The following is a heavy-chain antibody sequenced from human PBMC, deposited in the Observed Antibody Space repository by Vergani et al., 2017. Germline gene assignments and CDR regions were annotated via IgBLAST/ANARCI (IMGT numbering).Heavy chain of an antibody. CDR1: GGTFSSYT. V-gene: IGHV1-69*08. Sequence: QVQLVQSGAEVKKPGSSVKVSCKASGGTFSSYTISWVRQAPGQGLEWMGRIIPILGIANYAQKFQGRVTITADKSTSTAYMELSSLRAEDTAVYYCARDLRIAARPNPSSSWSDNDYWGQGTLVTVSS. CDR2: IIPILGIA. D-gene: IGHD6-6*01. CDR3: ARDLRIAARPNPSSSWSDNDY. J-gene: IGHJ4*02.